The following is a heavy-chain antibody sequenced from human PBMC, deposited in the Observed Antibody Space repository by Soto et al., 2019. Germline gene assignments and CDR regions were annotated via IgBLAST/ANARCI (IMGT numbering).Heavy chain of an antibody. J-gene: IGHJ6*02. CDR3: ARHGEGYCSGGSCLYYGMDV. CDR2: IYPGDSET. Sequence: PGDSLKISCKGSGYSFPTHWIVWVRQMPEKGLEWVGIIYPGDSETRYSPSFQGQVSISADQSTSTAYLQWSSLKASDSAIYYCARHGEGYCSGGSCLYYGMDVWGQGTTVTVSS. CDR1: GYSFPTHW. D-gene: IGHD2-15*01. V-gene: IGHV5-51*01.